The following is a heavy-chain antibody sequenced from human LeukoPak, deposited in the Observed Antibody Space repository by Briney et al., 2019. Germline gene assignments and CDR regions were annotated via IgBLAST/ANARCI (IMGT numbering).Heavy chain of an antibody. V-gene: IGHV4-31*03. CDR3: ARVNTVTTPGHYFDY. CDR1: GGSISSGGYY. Sequence: SQTLSLTCTVSGGSISSGGYYWSWIRQHPGKGLEWIGYIYYSGSTYYNPSLKSRVTISVDTSKNQFSLKLSSVTAADTAVYYCARVNTVTTPGHYFDYWGQGTLVTVSS. J-gene: IGHJ4*02. CDR2: IYYSGST. D-gene: IGHD4-17*01.